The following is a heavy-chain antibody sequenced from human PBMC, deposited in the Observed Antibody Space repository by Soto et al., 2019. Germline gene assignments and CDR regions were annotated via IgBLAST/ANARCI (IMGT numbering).Heavy chain of an antibody. CDR2: SIPIFGTA. CDR3: ARDQLSSGYYYYYGMDV. J-gene: IGHJ6*02. CDR1: GGTFSSYA. V-gene: IGHV1-69*12. Sequence: QVQLVQSGAEVKKPGSSVKVSCKASGGTFSSYAISWVRQAPGQGLEWMGGSIPIFGTANYAQKFQGRVTITADESTSTAYMELSSLRSEDTAVYYCARDQLSSGYYYYYGMDVWGQGTTVTVSS. D-gene: IGHD3-16*02.